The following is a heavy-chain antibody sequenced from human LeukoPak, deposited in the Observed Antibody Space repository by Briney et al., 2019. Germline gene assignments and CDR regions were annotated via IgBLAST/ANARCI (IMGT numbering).Heavy chain of an antibody. V-gene: IGHV4-59*01. CDR3: ARVRPIAAAGYYYYGMDV. CDR2: IYYSGST. Sequence: SETLSLPCTVSGGSISSYYWSWIRQPPGKGLEWIGYIYYSGSTNYNPSLKSRVTISVDTSKNQFSLKLSSVTAADTAVYYCARVRPIAAAGYYYYGMDVWGQGTTVTVSS. D-gene: IGHD6-13*01. CDR1: GGSISSYY. J-gene: IGHJ6*02.